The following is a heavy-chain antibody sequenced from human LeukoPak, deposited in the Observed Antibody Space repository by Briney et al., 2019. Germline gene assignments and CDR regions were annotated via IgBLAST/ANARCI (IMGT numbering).Heavy chain of an antibody. J-gene: IGHJ4*02. CDR2: ISSSGSTI. CDR3: ARDSRGYCSSTSCPDRRFDY. V-gene: IGHV3-48*03. D-gene: IGHD2-2*01. Sequence: PGGSLRLSCAASGFTFSSYEMNWVRQAPGKGLEWVSYISSSGSTIYYADSVKGRFTISRDNAKSSLYLQMNSLRAEDTAVYYCARDSRGYCSSTSCPDRRFDYWGQGTLVTVSS. CDR1: GFTFSSYE.